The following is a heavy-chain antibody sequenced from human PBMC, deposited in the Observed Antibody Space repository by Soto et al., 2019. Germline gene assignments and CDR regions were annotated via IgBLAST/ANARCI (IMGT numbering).Heavy chain of an antibody. CDR2: ISAYNGNT. D-gene: IGHD6-19*01. V-gene: IGHV1-18*04. CDR1: GYTFTSYG. CDR3: ARAAGPPYYYYGMDV. Sequence: ASVKVSCKASGYTFTSYGISWVRQAPGQGLEWMGWISAYNGNTNYAQKLQGRVTMTTDTSTSTAYMELRSLRSDDTAVYYCARAAGPPYYYYGMDVWGQGTTVTVSS. J-gene: IGHJ6*02.